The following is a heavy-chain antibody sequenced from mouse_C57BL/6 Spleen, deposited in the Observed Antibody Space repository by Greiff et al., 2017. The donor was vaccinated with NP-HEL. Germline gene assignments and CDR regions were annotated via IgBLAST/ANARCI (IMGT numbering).Heavy chain of an antibody. J-gene: IGHJ3*01. Sequence: VQLQQPGAELVKPGASVKLSCKASGYTFTSYWMQWVKQRPGQGLEWIGEIDPSDSYTNYNQKFKGKATLTVDTSSSTAYMQLSSLTSEDSAVYYCARARGVFAYWGQGTMVTVSA. V-gene: IGHV1-50*01. CDR2: IDPSDSYT. CDR3: ARARGVFAY. CDR1: GYTFTSYW.